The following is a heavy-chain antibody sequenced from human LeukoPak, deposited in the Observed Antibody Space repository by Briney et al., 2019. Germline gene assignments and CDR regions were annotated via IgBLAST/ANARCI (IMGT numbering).Heavy chain of an antibody. J-gene: IGHJ6*03. D-gene: IGHD4-17*01. CDR2: ISSSGSTI. CDR1: GFTFSSYE. Sequence: GGSLRLSCAASGFTFSSYEMNWVRQAPGKGLEWVSYISSSGSTIYYADSVKGRFTISRDNAKNSLYLQMNSLRAEDTAVYYCARNPTVTTLFYYYYYMDVWGKGTTVTISS. CDR3: ARNPTVTTLFYYYYYMDV. V-gene: IGHV3-48*03.